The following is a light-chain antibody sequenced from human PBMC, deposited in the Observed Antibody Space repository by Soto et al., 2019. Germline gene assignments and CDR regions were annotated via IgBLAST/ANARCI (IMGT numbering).Light chain of an antibody. V-gene: IGLV2-14*01. CDR3: SSRTSSRTPFV. CDR2: EVN. CDR1: SIDVGGYNY. J-gene: IGLJ1*01. Sequence: QSVLTQPASVSGSPGQSITISCTGTSIDVGGYNYVSWYQQHPGNAPRLMIYEVNIRPSGVPNRFSGSKSGNTASLTISGLQAEDEADYYCSSRTSSRTPFVFGTGTKVTVL.